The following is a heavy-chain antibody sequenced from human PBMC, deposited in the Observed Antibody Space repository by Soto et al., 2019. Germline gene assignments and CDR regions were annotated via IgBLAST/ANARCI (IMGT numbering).Heavy chain of an antibody. CDR2: MNPNSGST. V-gene: IGHV1-8*01. CDR1: GYTFTSYD. CDR3: ARAGYSYGYYGMDV. D-gene: IGHD5-18*01. J-gene: IGHJ6*02. Sequence: ASVKVSCKASGYTFTSYDISWVRQATGQGLEWMGWMNPNSGSTGYAQKFQGRVTITADESTSAAYMELSSLRSEDTAVYYCARAGYSYGYYGMDVWGQGTTVTVSS.